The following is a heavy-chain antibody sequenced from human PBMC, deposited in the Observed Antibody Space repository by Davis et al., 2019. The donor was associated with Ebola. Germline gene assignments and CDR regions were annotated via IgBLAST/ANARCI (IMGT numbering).Heavy chain of an antibody. V-gene: IGHV3-23*01. Sequence: GESLKISCATSGFIFSNYAMSWVRQVPGKGLEWVAGISGSGYSTYYADSVKGRFTISRDNAKNSLYLQMNSLRAEDTAAYYCARDPSLAAAGTSDWYLDLWGRGTLVTVSS. J-gene: IGHJ2*01. D-gene: IGHD6-13*01. CDR1: GFIFSNYA. CDR3: ARDPSLAAAGTSDWYLDL. CDR2: ISGSGYST.